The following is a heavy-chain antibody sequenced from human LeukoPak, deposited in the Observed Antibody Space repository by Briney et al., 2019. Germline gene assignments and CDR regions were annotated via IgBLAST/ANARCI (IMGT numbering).Heavy chain of an antibody. J-gene: IGHJ3*01. CDR1: GFTFSSYS. Sequence: PGGSLRLSCAASGFTFSSYSMNWVRQAPGKGLEWVSAISGSGGSTYYADSVKGRFTISRDNSKNTLYLQMNSLRAEDTAVYYCAKDQGSSSWVDAFDVWGQGTMVTVSS. CDR2: ISGSGGST. V-gene: IGHV3-23*01. D-gene: IGHD6-6*01. CDR3: AKDQGSSSWVDAFDV.